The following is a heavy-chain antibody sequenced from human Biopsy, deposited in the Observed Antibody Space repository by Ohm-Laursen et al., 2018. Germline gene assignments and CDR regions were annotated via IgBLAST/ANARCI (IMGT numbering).Heavy chain of an antibody. CDR3: ARMDCSGGSCHYYSYGMDV. J-gene: IGHJ6*02. D-gene: IGHD2-15*01. CDR1: GGSFTGHY. Sequence: SDTLSLTCTVSGGSFTGHYWSWIRQPPGKGLECIGNIHHSGSTNYNPSLKSRLTISVDTSKNQFSLKLSSVTAVDTAVYYCARMDCSGGSCHYYSYGMDVWGQGTTVTVSS. V-gene: IGHV4-4*09. CDR2: IHHSGST.